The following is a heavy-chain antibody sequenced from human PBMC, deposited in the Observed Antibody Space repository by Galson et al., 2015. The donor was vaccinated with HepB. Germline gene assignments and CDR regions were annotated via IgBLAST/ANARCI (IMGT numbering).Heavy chain of an antibody. Sequence: SVKVSCKASGGTFSSYAISWVRQAPGQGLEWMGGIIPIFGTANYAQKFQGRVTITADESTSTAYMELSSLRSEDTAVYYCASPHYDFWSGPGIAAAGTFDYWGQGTLVTVSS. V-gene: IGHV1-69*13. CDR1: GGTFSSYA. J-gene: IGHJ4*02. CDR2: IIPIFGTA. CDR3: ASPHYDFWSGPGIAAAGTFDY. D-gene: IGHD3-3*01.